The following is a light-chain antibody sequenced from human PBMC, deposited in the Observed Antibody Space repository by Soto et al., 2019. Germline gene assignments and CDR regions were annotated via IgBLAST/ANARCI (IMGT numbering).Light chain of an antibody. CDR3: GSWDSSLSAYV. J-gene: IGLJ1*01. CDR1: SSDVGASDF. CDR2: DDN. Sequence: QSVLTQPASVSESPGQSITISCTGTSSDVGASDFVSWYQQHPGKAPELIIYDDNKRPSGIPDRFSGSKSGTSATLGITGFQTGDEADYYCGSWDSSLSAYVFGTGTKVTVL. V-gene: IGLV1-51*01.